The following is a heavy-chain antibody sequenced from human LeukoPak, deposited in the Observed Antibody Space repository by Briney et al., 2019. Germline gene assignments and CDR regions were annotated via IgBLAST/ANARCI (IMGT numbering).Heavy chain of an antibody. CDR1: GGSISSSSYY. D-gene: IGHD5-24*01. CDR2: IYYSGST. Sequence: SETLSLTCTVSGGSISSSSYYWGWIRQPPGKGLEWIGSIYYSGSTYYNPSLKSRVTISVDTSKNQFSLKLSSVTAADTAVYYCAREAYRRDGYTEDAFDIWGQGTMVTVSS. V-gene: IGHV4-39*02. CDR3: AREAYRRDGYTEDAFDI. J-gene: IGHJ3*02.